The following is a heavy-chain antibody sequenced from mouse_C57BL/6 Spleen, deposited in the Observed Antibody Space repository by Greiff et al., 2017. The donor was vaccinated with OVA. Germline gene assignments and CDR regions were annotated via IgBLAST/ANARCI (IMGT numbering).Heavy chain of an antibody. CDR1: GYTFTSYW. V-gene: IGHV1-61*01. Sequence: VQLQQPGAELVRPGSSVKLSCKASGYTFTSYWMDWVKQRPGQGLEWIGNIYTSDSETHYNQKFKDKATLTVDKSSSTAYMQLSSLTSEDSAVYYCASGYSNYGWFAYWGQGTLVTVSA. CDR3: ASGYSNYGWFAY. CDR2: IYTSDSET. D-gene: IGHD2-5*01. J-gene: IGHJ3*01.